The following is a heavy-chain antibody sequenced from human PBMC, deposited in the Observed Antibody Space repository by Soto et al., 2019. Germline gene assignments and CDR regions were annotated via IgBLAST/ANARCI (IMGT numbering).Heavy chain of an antibody. CDR2: IPFDGSNQ. CDR1: GFTFSSYA. D-gene: IGHD3-10*01. CDR3: ARGGSPYYYGSGRLDV. J-gene: IGHJ6*02. Sequence: QVQLVESGGGVVQPGRSLRLSCAASGFTFSSYAMHWVRQAPGKGLEWVAVIPFDGSNQYYADSVKGRITIFRDNSKNTLYLQMNSLRPEDTAVYYCARGGSPYYYGSGRLDVWGQGTTVTVSS. V-gene: IGHV3-30-3*01.